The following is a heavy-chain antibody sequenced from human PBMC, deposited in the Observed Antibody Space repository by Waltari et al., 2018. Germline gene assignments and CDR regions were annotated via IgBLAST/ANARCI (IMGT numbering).Heavy chain of an antibody. CDR3: ARRSIAAAGPYYGMDV. V-gene: IGHV4-61*02. D-gene: IGHD6-13*01. J-gene: IGHJ6*02. CDR2: IYTSGST. CDR1: GGSISSGSYY. Sequence: QVQLQESGPGLVKPSQTLSLTCTVSGGSISSGSYYWSWIRQPAGKGLEWIGRIYTSGSTNYNPSLKSRVTISVDTSKNQFSLKLSSVTAADTAVYYCARRSIAAAGPYYGMDVWGQGTTVTVSS.